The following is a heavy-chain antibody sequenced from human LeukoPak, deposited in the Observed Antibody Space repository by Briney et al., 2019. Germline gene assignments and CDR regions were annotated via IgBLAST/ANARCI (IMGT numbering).Heavy chain of an antibody. Sequence: GGSLRPCCAASGFTFSSYSMNWVRQAPGEGLEWVSNNSSGGSTKYYADSMKGRFTISRDNAKNSLYLQMNSLRDEDTAVYYCARDPYSGGYGAYYYYYMDVWGKGTTVTVSS. V-gene: IGHV3-48*02. J-gene: IGHJ6*03. CDR1: GFTFSSYS. CDR3: ARDPYSGGYGAYYYYYMDV. D-gene: IGHD6-19*01. CDR2: NSSGGSTK.